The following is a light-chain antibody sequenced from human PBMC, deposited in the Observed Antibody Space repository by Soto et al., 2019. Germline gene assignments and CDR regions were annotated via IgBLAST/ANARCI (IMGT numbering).Light chain of an antibody. CDR3: QQYNGYSGT. V-gene: IGKV1-5*03. CDR2: RAS. Sequence: DIQMTQSPSTLSASIGDGVTITCRASQTINNWLAWYQQKPGRAPKLFIYRASRLESGVPSRFSGSGSGTEFTLTISSLQSDDFATYYCQQYNGYSGTFGQGTKVEMK. J-gene: IGKJ1*01. CDR1: QTINNW.